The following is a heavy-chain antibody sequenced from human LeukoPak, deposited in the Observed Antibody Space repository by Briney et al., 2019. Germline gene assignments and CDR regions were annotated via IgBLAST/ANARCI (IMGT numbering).Heavy chain of an antibody. J-gene: IGHJ6*03. D-gene: IGHD2-2*01. Sequence: GGSLRLSCAASGFTVSSNYMSWVRQAPGKGLEWVSGINWNGGSTGYADSVKGRFTISRDNAKNSLYLQMNSLRAEDTALYYCARLAGVSSGCSSTSCYALRYYYYYMDVWGKGTTVTVSS. CDR3: ARLAGVSSGCSSTSCYALRYYYYYMDV. CDR2: INWNGGST. V-gene: IGHV3-20*04. CDR1: GFTVSSNY.